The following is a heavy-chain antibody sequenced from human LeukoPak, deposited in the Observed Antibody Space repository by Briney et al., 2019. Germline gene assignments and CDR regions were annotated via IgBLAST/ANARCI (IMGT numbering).Heavy chain of an antibody. CDR2: INPNSGGT. CDR3: ARGMGVLVPAATWFDP. CDR1: GYTFIAYY. V-gene: IGHV1-2*02. Sequence: GASVKVSCKASGYTFIAYYMHWVRQAPGQELEWMGWINPNSGGTNYAQKFQGRVTMTRDTSISTAYMDLSRLRSDDTAVYYCARGMGVLVPAATWFDPWGQGTLVTVSS. J-gene: IGHJ5*02. D-gene: IGHD2-2*01.